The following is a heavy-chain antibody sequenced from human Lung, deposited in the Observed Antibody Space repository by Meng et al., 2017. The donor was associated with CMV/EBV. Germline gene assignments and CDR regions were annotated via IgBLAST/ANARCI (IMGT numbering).Heavy chain of an antibody. CDR2: IRAYTVNT. Sequence: ASVXVSCKASGYTFTNYGLSWVRQAPGQGLEWMGWIRAYTVNTNYAQKFQGRVTMTADRFTDTAYMELRSLRSDDTAVYYCVRVRGQWELGDTYDIWGQGTMVTVSS. CDR1: GYTFTNYG. J-gene: IGHJ3*02. CDR3: VRVRGQWELGDTYDI. D-gene: IGHD1-26*01. V-gene: IGHV1-18*01.